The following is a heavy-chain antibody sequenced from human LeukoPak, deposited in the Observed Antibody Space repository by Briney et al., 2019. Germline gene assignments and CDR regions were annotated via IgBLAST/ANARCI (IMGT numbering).Heavy chain of an antibody. D-gene: IGHD3-9*01. CDR3: AREGLRYFDWSLA. CDR2: ISSSSSTI. J-gene: IGHJ5*02. Sequence: GGSLRLSCAASGLTFSSYSMNWVRQAPGKGVEWGSYISSSSSTIYYADSVKGRFTISRDNAKNSLYLQMNSLRAEDTAVYYCAREGLRYFDWSLAWGQGTLVTVSS. V-gene: IGHV3-48*01. CDR1: GLTFSSYS.